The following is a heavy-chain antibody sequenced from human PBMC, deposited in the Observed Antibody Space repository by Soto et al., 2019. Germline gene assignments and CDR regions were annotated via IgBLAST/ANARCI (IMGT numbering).Heavy chain of an antibody. D-gene: IGHD3-22*01. CDR1: GYSFTSYW. Sequence: PGQSLKISCKGSGYSFTSYWIAWVRQVPGKGLELMGVNYPGDSDIRYSPSFQGQVTISADKSISTAYLQWSSLKASDSAMYFCARHYYYDSSYYYPTNTKLPLDYCGQGTLVTVSS. V-gene: IGHV5-51*01. CDR3: ARHYYYDSSYYYPTNTKLPLDY. J-gene: IGHJ4*02. CDR2: NYPGDSDI.